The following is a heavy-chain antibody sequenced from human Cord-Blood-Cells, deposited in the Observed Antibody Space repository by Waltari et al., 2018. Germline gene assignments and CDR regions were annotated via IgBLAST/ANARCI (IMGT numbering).Heavy chain of an antibody. CDR3: TRQDGKLGINLVY. J-gene: IGHJ4*02. CDR2: IRSKANSYAT. D-gene: IGHD7-27*01. V-gene: IGHV3-73*02. CDR1: GFTFSGSA. Sequence: EVQLVESGGGLVQPGGSLKLSCAASGFTFSGSAMHWVRQASGKGLEWVGRIRSKANSYATAYAASVKGRFTISRDDSKNTAYLQMNSLKTEDTAVYYCTRQDGKLGINLVYWGQGTLVTVSS.